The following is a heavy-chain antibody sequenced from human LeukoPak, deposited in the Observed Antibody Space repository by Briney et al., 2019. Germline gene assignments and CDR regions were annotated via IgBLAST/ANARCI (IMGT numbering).Heavy chain of an antibody. CDR3: AGGAWALTNYYDSSGYYG. J-gene: IGHJ4*02. D-gene: IGHD3-22*01. CDR1: GFTFSSYG. V-gene: IGHV3-30*02. Sequence: PGGSLRLSCAASGFTFSSYGMHWVRQAPGKGLEWVAFIRYDGSNKYYADSVKGRFTISRDNSKNTLYLQMNSLRAEDTAVYYCAGGAWALTNYYDSSGYYGGGQGTLVTVSS. CDR2: IRYDGSNK.